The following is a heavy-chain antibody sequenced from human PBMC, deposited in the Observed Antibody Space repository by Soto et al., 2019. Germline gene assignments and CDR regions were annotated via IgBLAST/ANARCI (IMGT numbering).Heavy chain of an antibody. CDR1: GFTLSSYW. V-gene: IGHV3-7*01. CDR2: IKQDGSQK. CDR3: MTSVTTHDY. Sequence: ASGGGLVQPGGSLRLSCAASGFTLSSYWMNWVRLAPGKGLEWVANIKQDGSQKNYVDSVKGRFTISRDNAKNSLYLQMSSLRAEDTAVYYCMTSVTTHDYWGQGTLVTVSS. J-gene: IGHJ4*02. D-gene: IGHD4-17*01.